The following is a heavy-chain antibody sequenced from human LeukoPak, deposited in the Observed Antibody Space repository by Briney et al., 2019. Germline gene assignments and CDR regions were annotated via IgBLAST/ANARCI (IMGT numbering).Heavy chain of an antibody. J-gene: IGHJ4*02. CDR3: ARALYDGSGYYSHFDY. CDR2: ISWNSGSI. D-gene: IGHD3-22*01. Sequence: GGSLRLSCAVSGFTFDDYAMHWVRQAPGKGLEWVSGISWNSGSIGYADSVKGRFTISRDNAKNSLYLQMNSLRAEDTALYYCARALYDGSGYYSHFDYWGQGTLVTVSS. V-gene: IGHV3-9*01. CDR1: GFTFDDYA.